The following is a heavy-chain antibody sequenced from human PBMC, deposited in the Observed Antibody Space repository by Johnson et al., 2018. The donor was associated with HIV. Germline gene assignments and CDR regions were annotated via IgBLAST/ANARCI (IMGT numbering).Heavy chain of an antibody. CDR2: TQYDGSNK. Sequence: QMQVVESGGGVVQPGGSLRLSCAASGFSFSSYGIHWVRQAPGKGLAWVAFTQYDGSNKYYADSVKGRFTISRDNSKKTVYLQMNSLRAEDTAVYYCAKETRDSRSAFDIWGQGTMVTVSS. D-gene: IGHD3-22*01. CDR3: AKETRDSRSAFDI. CDR1: GFSFSSYG. V-gene: IGHV3-30*02. J-gene: IGHJ3*02.